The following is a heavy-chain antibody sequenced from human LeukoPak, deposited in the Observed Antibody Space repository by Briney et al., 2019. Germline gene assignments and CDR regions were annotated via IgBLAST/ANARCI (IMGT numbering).Heavy chain of an antibody. V-gene: IGHV3-21*01. CDR2: ISSSSSYI. D-gene: IGHD3-3*01. CDR3: AREGSRDFWSGYYLDH. J-gene: IGHJ4*02. Sequence: GGSLRLSCAASGFTFSSYSMNWVRQAPGKGLEWVSSISSSSSYIYYADSVKGRFTISRDNAKNSLYLQMNSLRAEDTAVYYCAREGSRDFWSGYYLDHWGQGTLVTVSS. CDR1: GFTFSSYS.